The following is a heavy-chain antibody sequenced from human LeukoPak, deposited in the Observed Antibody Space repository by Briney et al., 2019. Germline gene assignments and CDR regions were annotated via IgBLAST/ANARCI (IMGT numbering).Heavy chain of an antibody. CDR3: SKKGQNEDYGKPD. CDR1: GFTFNNYA. V-gene: IGHV3-23*01. J-gene: IGHJ4*02. CDR2: IRGGAGST. D-gene: IGHD4-17*01. Sequence: PGGSLRLSCSASGFTFNNYAMSWVRQAPGKGLEWVSTIRGGAGSTYYADSVKGRFTISRDNSRSTLYLQMNSLRAEDTAVYYCSKKGQNEDYGKPDWGQGTLVTVSS.